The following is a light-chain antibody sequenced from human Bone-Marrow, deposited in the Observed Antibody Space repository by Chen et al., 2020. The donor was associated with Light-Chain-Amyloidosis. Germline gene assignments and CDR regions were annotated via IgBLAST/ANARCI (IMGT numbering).Light chain of an antibody. CDR2: WAS. V-gene: IGKV4-1*01. J-gene: IGKJ1*01. Sequence: DIVMTQSPDSLAVSLGERATINCKSSQRVLYSSNNKNYLAWYQQKPGRPAKLLMYWASTRESGVPDRFSGSGYETDFTLTISSLQAEDVAVYYCQQYYSTPWAFGQGTKVEIK. CDR3: QQYYSTPWA. CDR1: QRVLYSSNNKNY.